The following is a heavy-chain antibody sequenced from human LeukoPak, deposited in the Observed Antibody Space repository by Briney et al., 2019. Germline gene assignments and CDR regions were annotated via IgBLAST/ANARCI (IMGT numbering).Heavy chain of an antibody. Sequence: SETLSLTCTVSGYSLTSGYYLGWIRQPPGKGLEWIASIFHSGSTFYNPSVKSRVTISVHTSKNQFSLKLSSVTAADTAVYYCARRVRGRSGITMLRGVRGHNWFDPWGQGTLVTVSS. CDR1: GYSLTSGYY. D-gene: IGHD3-10*01. CDR2: IFHSGST. V-gene: IGHV4-38-2*02. CDR3: ARRVRGRSGITMLRGVRGHNWFDP. J-gene: IGHJ5*02.